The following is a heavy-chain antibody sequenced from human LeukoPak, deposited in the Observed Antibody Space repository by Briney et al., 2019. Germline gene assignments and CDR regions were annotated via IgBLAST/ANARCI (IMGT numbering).Heavy chain of an antibody. CDR3: AREEMRWDFDY. Sequence: GGPWRSSVAAPGFPLISYRRTWSPRAPGKGLKWVSSISSSSSYIYYADSVKGRFTISRDNAKNSLYLQMNSLRAEDTAVYYYAREEMRWDFDYWGQGTLVTVSS. J-gene: IGHJ4*02. CDR1: GFPLISYR. D-gene: IGHD4-23*01. V-gene: IGHV3-21*01. CDR2: ISSSSSYI.